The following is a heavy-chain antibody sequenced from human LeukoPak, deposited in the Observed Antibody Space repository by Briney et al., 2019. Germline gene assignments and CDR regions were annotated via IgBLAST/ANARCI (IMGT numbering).Heavy chain of an antibody. CDR2: ISGSGGST. D-gene: IGHD3-10*01. Sequence: GGSLRLSGAASGFTFSSYAMSWFPQAPGKGREGVSAISGSGGSTYYADSVKGRFTISRDNPKNTLYLQMNSLRAEDTAVYYCAKGVVRGVIIYWGQGTLVTVSS. J-gene: IGHJ4*02. CDR3: AKGVVRGVIIY. V-gene: IGHV3-23*01. CDR1: GFTFSSYA.